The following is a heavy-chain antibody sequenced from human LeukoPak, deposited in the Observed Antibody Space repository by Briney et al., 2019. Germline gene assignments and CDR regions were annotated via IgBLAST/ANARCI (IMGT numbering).Heavy chain of an antibody. CDR2: ISYDGSNK. D-gene: IGHD3-22*01. CDR1: GFTFSSYA. V-gene: IGHV3-30*01. CDR3: ARDAVNYYDSSGYYYPGDY. Sequence: GGSLRLSCAASGFTFSSYAMHWVRQAPGKGLEWVAVISYDGSNKYYADSVKGRFTISRDNSKNTLYLQMNSLRPEDTAVYYCARDAVNYYDSSGYYYPGDYWGQGTLVTVSS. J-gene: IGHJ4*02.